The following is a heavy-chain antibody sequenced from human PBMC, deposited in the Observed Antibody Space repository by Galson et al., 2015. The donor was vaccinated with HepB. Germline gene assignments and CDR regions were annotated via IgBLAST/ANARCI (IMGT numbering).Heavy chain of an antibody. Sequence: SLRLYCAASGFTFSSYSMNWVRQAPGKGLEWVSYISSSSSTIYYADSVKGRFTISRDNAKNSLYLQMNSLRAEDTAVYYCARDGYCSGGSCSYYFDYWGQGTLVTVSS. J-gene: IGHJ4*02. CDR3: ARDGYCSGGSCSYYFDY. V-gene: IGHV3-48*01. D-gene: IGHD2-15*01. CDR2: ISSSSSTI. CDR1: GFTFSSYS.